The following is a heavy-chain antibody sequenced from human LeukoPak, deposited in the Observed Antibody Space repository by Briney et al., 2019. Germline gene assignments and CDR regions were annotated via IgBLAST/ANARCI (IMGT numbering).Heavy chain of an antibody. CDR2: ISSSSSYT. Sequence: PGGSLRLSCAASGFTFSRYSMKWVRQAPGKGLEWVSSISSSSSYTYYADSVKGRFTISRDNAKNSLYLQMNSLRAEDTAVYYCARRTRCFDYWGQGTLVTVSS. V-gene: IGHV3-21*01. CDR3: ARRTRCFDY. D-gene: IGHD2-2*01. CDR1: GFTFSRYS. J-gene: IGHJ4*02.